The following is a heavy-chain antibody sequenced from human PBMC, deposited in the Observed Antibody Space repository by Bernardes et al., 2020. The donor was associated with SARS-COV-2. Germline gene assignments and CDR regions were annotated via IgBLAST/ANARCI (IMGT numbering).Heavy chain of an antibody. J-gene: IGHJ4*02. CDR1: GFTFGDYA. CDR2: IRSKAYGGTT. V-gene: IGHV3-49*03. D-gene: IGHD3-3*01. CDR3: TRHDFWSGYYSAD. Sequence: GGSLRLSCTASGFTFGDYAMSWFRQAPGKGLEWVGFIRSKAYGGTTEYAASVKGRFTISRDDSKSIAYLQMNSLKTEDTAVYYCTRHDFWSGYYSADWGQGTLVTVSS.